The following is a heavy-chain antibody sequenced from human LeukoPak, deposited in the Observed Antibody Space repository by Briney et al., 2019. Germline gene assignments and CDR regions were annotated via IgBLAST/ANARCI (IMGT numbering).Heavy chain of an antibody. D-gene: IGHD3-22*01. V-gene: IGHV4-34*01. CDR1: GGSFRGYY. Sequence: SETLSLTCAVYGGSFRGYYWSWIRQPPGKGLEWIGEINHSGSTNYNPSLKSRVTISVDTSKNQFSLKLSSVTAADTAVYYCAVTMIDIWDYWGQGTLVTVSS. CDR3: AVTMIDIWDY. J-gene: IGHJ4*02. CDR2: INHSGST.